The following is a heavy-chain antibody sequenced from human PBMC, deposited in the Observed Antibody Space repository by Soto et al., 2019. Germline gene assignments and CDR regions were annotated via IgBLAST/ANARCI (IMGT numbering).Heavy chain of an antibody. D-gene: IGHD5-12*01. J-gene: IGHJ4*02. CDR3: TNLSERYVVSSLDY. CDR1: GFTFSDYA. CDR2: LTSSGSST. Sequence: EVQLLESGGGFVQPGGSLRLSCAASGFTFSDYAMTWVRQAPGTGLEWVSALTSSGSSTYYAESVKGRFTISRDNSKSTLYLHMNSLSADDTATYCCTNLSERYVVSSLDYWGKGTLVTLSS. V-gene: IGHV3-23*01.